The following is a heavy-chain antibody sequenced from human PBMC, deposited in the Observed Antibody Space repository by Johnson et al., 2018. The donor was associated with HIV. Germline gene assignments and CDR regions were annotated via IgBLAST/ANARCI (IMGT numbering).Heavy chain of an antibody. D-gene: IGHD2-15*01. V-gene: IGHV3-11*04. CDR1: GFTFSDYY. Sequence: QVQLVESGGGLVKPGGSLRLSCVASGFTFSDYYMTWICQAPGKGLEWVSYISTSDGTIYSADTVKGRFSISRDNAKNSLYLQMNSLRAEDTAVYYCARSRDCSGGSCPDAFDIWGQGTMVTVSS. CDR3: ARSRDCSGGSCPDAFDI. CDR2: ISTSDGTI. J-gene: IGHJ3*02.